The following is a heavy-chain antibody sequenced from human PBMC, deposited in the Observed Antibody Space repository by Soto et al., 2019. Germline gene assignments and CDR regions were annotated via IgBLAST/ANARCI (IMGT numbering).Heavy chain of an antibody. D-gene: IGHD3-22*01. CDR3: ARRMLPRSGYYYVGPQTVTFDY. J-gene: IGHJ4*02. CDR2: IYYSGST. Sequence: QLQLQESGPGLVKPSETLSLTCTVSGGSISSSSYYWGWIRQPPGKGLEWIGSIYYSGSTYYNPSLKSRVTISVDTSKNQFSLKLSSVTAADTAVYYCARRMLPRSGYYYVGPQTVTFDYWGQGTLVTVSS. V-gene: IGHV4-39*01. CDR1: GGSISSSSYY.